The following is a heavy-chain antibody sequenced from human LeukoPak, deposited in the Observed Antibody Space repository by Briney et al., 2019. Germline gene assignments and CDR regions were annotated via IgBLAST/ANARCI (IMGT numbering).Heavy chain of an antibody. CDR2: ISAYNGNT. CDR3: AREWGIWYHDSSGQPYFDY. CDR1: GYTFTSYG. J-gene: IGHJ4*02. Sequence: GASVKVSCKASGYTFTSYGISWVRQAPGQGLEWMGWISAYNGNTNYAQKLQGRVTMTTDTPTSTAYMELRSLRSDDTAVYYCAREWGIWYHDSSGQPYFDYWGQGTLVTVSS. D-gene: IGHD3-22*01. V-gene: IGHV1-18*01.